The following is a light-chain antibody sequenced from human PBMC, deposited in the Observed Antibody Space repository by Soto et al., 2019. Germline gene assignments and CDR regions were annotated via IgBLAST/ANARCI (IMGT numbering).Light chain of an antibody. CDR1: SSDVGGYNY. V-gene: IGLV2-8*01. Sequence: QSALTQPPSASGSPGQSVTISCTGTSSDVGGYNYVSWYQQYPGRAPKLMIYEGTKRPSGVPDRFSGSKSGNTASLTVSGLQAEDEADYYCSSYAASNNFYFVFGGGTKLTVL. J-gene: IGLJ3*02. CDR2: EGT. CDR3: SSYAASNNFYFV.